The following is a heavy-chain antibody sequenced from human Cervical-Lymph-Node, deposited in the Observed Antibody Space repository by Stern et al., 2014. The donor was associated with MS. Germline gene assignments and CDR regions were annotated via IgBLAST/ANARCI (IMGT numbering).Heavy chain of an antibody. CDR3: ARGSGRDFFDY. CDR1: GYSFPNYW. CDR2: IYPGAAEA. Sequence: VQLVQSGAEVKKPGESLKISCKGSGYSFPNYWIGWVRQMPGKGLEYMGIIYPGAAEARSRPSFQGQVTFSADKSTDTAYLQWNSLKVSDTAMYYCARGSGRDFFDYWGQGALVTVSS. V-gene: IGHV5-51*01. D-gene: IGHD3-3*01. J-gene: IGHJ4*02.